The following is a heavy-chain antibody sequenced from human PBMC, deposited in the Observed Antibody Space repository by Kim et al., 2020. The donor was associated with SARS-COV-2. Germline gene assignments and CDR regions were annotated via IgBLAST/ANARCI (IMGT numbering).Heavy chain of an antibody. CDR2: IYYSGST. CDR1: GGSISSSSYY. V-gene: IGHV4-39*07. D-gene: IGHD3-10*01. Sequence: SETLSLTCTVSGGSISSSSYYWGWIRQPPGKGLEWIGSIYYSGSTYYNPSLKSRVTISVDTSKNQFSLKLSSVTAADTAVYYCARGSLLWFGEFPTVVDP. J-gene: IGHJ5*02. CDR3: ARGSLLWFGEFPTVVDP.